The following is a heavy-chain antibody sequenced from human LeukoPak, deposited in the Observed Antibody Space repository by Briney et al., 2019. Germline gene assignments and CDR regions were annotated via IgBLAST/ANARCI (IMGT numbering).Heavy chain of an antibody. D-gene: IGHD1-1*01. Sequence: SETLSLTCTVSGGSISSGGYYWSWIRQPPGKGLEWIGYIYHSGSTYYNPSLKSRVTISVDRSKNQFSLKLSSVTAADTAVYYCARGRFRYSQNWFDPWGQGTLVTVSS. V-gene: IGHV4-30-2*01. CDR1: GGSISSGGYY. CDR2: IYHSGST. CDR3: ARGRFRYSQNWFDP. J-gene: IGHJ5*02.